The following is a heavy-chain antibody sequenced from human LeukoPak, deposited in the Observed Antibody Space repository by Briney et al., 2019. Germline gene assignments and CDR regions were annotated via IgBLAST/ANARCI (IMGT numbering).Heavy chain of an antibody. CDR2: IYSGGST. V-gene: IGHV3-66*01. CDR1: GFTVSNNF. J-gene: IGHJ3*02. Sequence: GGSLRLSCAASGFTVSNNFMSWVRQAPGKGLEWVSVIYSGGSTYYADSVRGRFTISRDNSKNTLYLQMNSLRVEDTAVYYCARAVVTAIGHDAFDIWGQGTMVTVSS. D-gene: IGHD2-21*02. CDR3: ARAVVTAIGHDAFDI.